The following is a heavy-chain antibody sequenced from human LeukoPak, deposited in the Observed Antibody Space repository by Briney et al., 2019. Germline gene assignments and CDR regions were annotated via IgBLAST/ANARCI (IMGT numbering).Heavy chain of an antibody. V-gene: IGHV5-51*01. D-gene: IGHD3-9*01. J-gene: IGHJ4*02. Sequence: GESLKISCEGSGYSFSNYWIGWVRQMPGKGLEWMGIIYPGDYETRYSPSFQGLVTISVDKSISTAYLQWNSLKASDTAMYYCARHADYHILTGFDYWGQGTLVTVS. CDR1: GYSFSNYW. CDR2: IYPGDYET. CDR3: ARHADYHILTGFDY.